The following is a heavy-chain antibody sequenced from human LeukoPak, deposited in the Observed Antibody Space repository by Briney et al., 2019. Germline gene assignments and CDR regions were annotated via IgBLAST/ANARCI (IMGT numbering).Heavy chain of an antibody. J-gene: IGHJ4*02. CDR1: GYTFTGYY. Sequence: GASVKVSCKASGYTFTGYYMHWVRQAPGQGLEWMGWINPNSGGTNYAQKFQGRVTMTRDTSISTAYMELSRLRSDDTAVYYCASLFLLPNAGAPFDYWGQGTLVTVSS. V-gene: IGHV1-2*02. CDR2: INPNSGGT. D-gene: IGHD3-22*01. CDR3: ASLFLLPNAGAPFDY.